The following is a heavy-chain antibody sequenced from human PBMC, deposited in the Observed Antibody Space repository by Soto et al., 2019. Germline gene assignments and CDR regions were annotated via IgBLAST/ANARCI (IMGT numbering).Heavy chain of an antibody. CDR3: VKASTPPFFDS. V-gene: IGHV3-33*06. CDR1: GFTLHNYG. J-gene: IGHJ4*02. CDR2: MWYDGLRQ. Sequence: PGGSLRLSCVGSGFTLHNYGVHWVRQAPGKGLEWVGLMWYDGLRQTYADSVRGRSTISRDGSTNTIYLQINSLRVEDTAKYSCVKASTPPFFDSWGQGVAVTVSS. D-gene: IGHD2-2*01.